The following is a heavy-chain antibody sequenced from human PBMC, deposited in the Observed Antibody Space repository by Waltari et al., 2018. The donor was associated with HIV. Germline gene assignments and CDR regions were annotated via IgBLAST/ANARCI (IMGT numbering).Heavy chain of an antibody. CDR1: GFTFSSYA. CDR2: ISYQGEYK. J-gene: IGHJ4*02. V-gene: IGHV3-30*18. Sequence: QVHLVESGGGVVQPGRSLRLSCAASGFTFSSYAMHWVRQAPGKGLEWVAVISYQGEYKYYADSVKGRFTISRDNSKNTLYLQMNSLRAEDTAVYYCAKGASGWSPGYWGQGTLVTVSS. D-gene: IGHD6-19*01. CDR3: AKGASGWSPGY.